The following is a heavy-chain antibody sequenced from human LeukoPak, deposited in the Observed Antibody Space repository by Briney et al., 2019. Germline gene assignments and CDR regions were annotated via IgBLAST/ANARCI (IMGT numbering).Heavy chain of an antibody. CDR1: GYSFTSYW. CDR2: IYPGDSDT. D-gene: IGHD2-2*01. J-gene: IGHJ5*02. V-gene: IGHV5-51*01. CDR3: ARQMRVVVPAAPADP. Sequence: GESLKISCKGSGYSFTSYWIGWVRQMPGKGLEWMGIIYPGDSDTRYSPSFQGHVTISADKAISTAYLQWSSLKASDTAMYYSARQMRVVVPAAPADPWGQGTLVTVSP.